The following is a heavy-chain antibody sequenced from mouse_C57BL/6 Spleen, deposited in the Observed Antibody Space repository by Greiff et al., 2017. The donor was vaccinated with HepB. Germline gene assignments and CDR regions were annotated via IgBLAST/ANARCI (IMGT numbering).Heavy chain of an antibody. CDR2: INPGSGGT. D-gene: IGHD1-1*01. V-gene: IGHV1-54*01. CDR3: AIITTVVHYFDY. CDR1: GYAFTNYL. Sequence: VQLQQSGAELVRPGTSVKVSCKASGYAFTNYLIEWVKQRPGQGLEGIGVINPGSGGTNYNEKFKGKATLTADKSSSTAYMQLSSLTSEDSAVYFCAIITTVVHYFDYWGQGTTLTVSS. J-gene: IGHJ2*01.